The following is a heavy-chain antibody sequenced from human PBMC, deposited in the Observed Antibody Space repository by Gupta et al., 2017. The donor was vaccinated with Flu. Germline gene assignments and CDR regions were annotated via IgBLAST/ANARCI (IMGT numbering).Heavy chain of an antibody. CDR3: ARHSVAGANRKYYFDY. CDR1: GGSISSSSYY. J-gene: IGHJ4*02. Sequence: QLQLQESGPGLVKPSETLSLTCTVPGGSISSSSYYWGLIRQPPGKGLEWIGGIYYSGSTYYNPSLKSRVTISVDTSKNQFSLKLSSVTAADTAVYYCARHSVAGANRKYYFDYWGQGTLVTVSS. CDR2: IYYSGST. V-gene: IGHV4-39*01. D-gene: IGHD6-19*01.